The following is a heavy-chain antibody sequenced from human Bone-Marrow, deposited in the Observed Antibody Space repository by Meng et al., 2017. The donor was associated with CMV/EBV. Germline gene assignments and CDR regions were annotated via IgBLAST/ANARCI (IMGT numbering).Heavy chain of an antibody. D-gene: IGHD3-22*01. CDR3: AHTPYDPSGYSPAFHI. V-gene: IGHV2-5*01. CDR2: IYWNDDK. J-gene: IGHJ3*02. CDR1: GFSLNTIGLG. Sequence: SGPTLVKPTQTLTLTCTFSGFSLNTIGLGVGWIRQPPGKALEWLVLIYWNDDKRYSPSLKNRLTISKDASNNQVVLTMANMDPVDTATYSCAHTPYDPSGYSPAFHIWGQGTMVTVSS.